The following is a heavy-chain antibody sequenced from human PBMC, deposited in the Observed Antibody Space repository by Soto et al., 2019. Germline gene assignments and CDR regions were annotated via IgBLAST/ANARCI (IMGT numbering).Heavy chain of an antibody. D-gene: IGHD6-13*01. CDR3: ARDNSRWYYFDY. V-gene: IGHV3-21*01. Sequence: GGSLRLSCAASGFTFSSYSMNWVRQAPGKGLEWVSSISSSSSYIYYADSVKGRFTISRDNAKKSLYLQMNSLRAEDTAVYYCARDNSRWYYFDYWGQGTLVTVYS. CDR2: ISSSSSYI. CDR1: GFTFSSYS. J-gene: IGHJ4*02.